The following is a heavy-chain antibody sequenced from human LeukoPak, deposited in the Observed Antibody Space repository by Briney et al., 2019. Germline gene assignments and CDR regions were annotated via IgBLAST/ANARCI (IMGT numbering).Heavy chain of an antibody. V-gene: IGHV3-23*01. J-gene: IGHJ4*02. D-gene: IGHD2-15*01. CDR1: GVAFSSYA. CDR3: AKDSPGSYFDY. Sequence: GGCLSLSCAASGVAFSSYAMSWVRQAPGKGLGWVSAIRGGGAGTYYADSVKGRFTISRDNSKNTLYLQMSSLRAEDTAVYYCAKDSPGSYFDYWGQGTLVTVSS. CDR2: IRGGGAGT.